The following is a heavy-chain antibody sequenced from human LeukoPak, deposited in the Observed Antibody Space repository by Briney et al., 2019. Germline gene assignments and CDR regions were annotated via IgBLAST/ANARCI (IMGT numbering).Heavy chain of an antibody. J-gene: IGHJ6*02. V-gene: IGHV3-21*01. D-gene: IGHD4-11*01. CDR3: ARDRSYSNSMDV. CDR1: GFTFSSYS. CDR2: ISSSSSYI. Sequence: GGSLRVSCAASGFTFSSYSMNWVRQAPGKGLEWVSAISSSSSYIYYADSVKGRFTISRDNAKNSLYLQMNSLRAEDTAVYYCARDRSYSNSMDVWGQGTTVTVSS.